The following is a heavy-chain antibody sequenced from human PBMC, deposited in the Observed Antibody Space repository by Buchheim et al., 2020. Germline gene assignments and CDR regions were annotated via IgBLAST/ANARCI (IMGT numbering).Heavy chain of an antibody. D-gene: IGHD5-18*01. J-gene: IGHJ4*02. CDR2: INHSGRT. CDR1: GGSFSGYY. CDR3: ARGHGYSYGLGY. V-gene: IGHV4-34*01. Sequence: QVQLQQWGAGLLKPSETLSLTCAVYGGSFSGYYWSWIRQPPGKGLEWIGEINHSGRTNYNPSLKSRVTISVDTSKNQFSLKLSSVTAADTAVYYCARGHGYSYGLGYWGQGTL.